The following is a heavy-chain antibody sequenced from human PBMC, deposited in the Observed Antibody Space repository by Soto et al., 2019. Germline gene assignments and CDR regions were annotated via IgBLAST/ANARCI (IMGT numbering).Heavy chain of an antibody. Sequence: WVRRLASAAPGFTFSSYAMLRVRQAPGKGLARAAVISYDGRNKYYADTKRGRLTPLRDSSKNTLDLQVNSLRAEDTAVSYRARSPPYDSSFYALDYRGQLALVTISP. CDR1: GFTFSSYA. CDR3: ARSPPYDSSFYALDY. CDR2: ISYDGRNK. D-gene: IGHD3-22*01. J-gene: IGHJ4*02. V-gene: IGHV3-30*04.